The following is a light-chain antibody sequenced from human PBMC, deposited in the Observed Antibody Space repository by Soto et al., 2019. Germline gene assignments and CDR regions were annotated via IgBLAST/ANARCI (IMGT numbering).Light chain of an antibody. J-gene: IGLJ2*01. Sequence: QSALTQPPSASGSLGQSVTISCTGSSSDVGGYNYVSWYQQHPGKAPKLMIYEVSKRPSGVPDRLSGSKSGNTASLTVSGLQAEDEADSYCSSYGGSNTVVFGGGTKVTVL. V-gene: IGLV2-8*01. CDR2: EVS. CDR1: SSDVGGYNY. CDR3: SSYGGSNTVV.